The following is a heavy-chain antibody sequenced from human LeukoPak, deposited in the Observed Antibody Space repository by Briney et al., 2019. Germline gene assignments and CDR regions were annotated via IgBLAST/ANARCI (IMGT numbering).Heavy chain of an antibody. CDR3: AGERPSSSWYDY. V-gene: IGHV3-23*01. Sequence: GGSLRLFCAASGFTFSSYAMTWVRQAPGKGLEWVSALTGSGDKTYYIDSVKGRFTISRDNAKNSLFLQMDSLRAEDTAVYYCAGERPSSSWYDYWGQGTLVTVSS. CDR1: GFTFSSYA. J-gene: IGHJ4*02. D-gene: IGHD6-13*01. CDR2: LTGSGDKT.